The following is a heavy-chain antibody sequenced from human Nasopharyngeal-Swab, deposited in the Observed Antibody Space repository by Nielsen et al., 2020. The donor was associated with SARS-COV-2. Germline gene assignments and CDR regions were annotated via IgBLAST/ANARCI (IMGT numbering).Heavy chain of an antibody. Sequence: GESLKISCAASGFTVSSNYMNWVRQPPGKGLGWISVLYSGGNTYYAGSVKGRFTISRDNSKSTLYLQMNNLRAEDTAVYYCARSRNYYYYMDVWGKGTTVTVSS. J-gene: IGHJ6*03. CDR3: ARSRNYYYYMDV. CDR1: GFTVSSNY. V-gene: IGHV3-66*01. CDR2: LYSGGNT.